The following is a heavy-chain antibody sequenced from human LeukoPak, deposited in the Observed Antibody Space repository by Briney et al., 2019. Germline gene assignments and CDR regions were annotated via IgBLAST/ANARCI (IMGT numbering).Heavy chain of an antibody. V-gene: IGHV4-39*07. CDR3: ARRGTQRSSSRDWYFDL. J-gene: IGHJ2*01. CDR1: GGSISSSSYY. CDR2: IYYSGST. D-gene: IGHD6-6*01. Sequence: SETLSLTCTVSGGSISSSSYYWGWIRQPPGKGLEWIGSIYYSGSTYYNPSLKSRVTISVDTSKNQFSLKLSSVTAADTAVYYCARRGTQRSSSRDWYFDLWGRGTLVTVSS.